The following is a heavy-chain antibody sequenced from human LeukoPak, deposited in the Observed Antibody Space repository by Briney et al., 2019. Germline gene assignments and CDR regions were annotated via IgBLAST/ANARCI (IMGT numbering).Heavy chain of an antibody. J-gene: IGHJ5*02. CDR3: ARHIVLMVYAISWFDP. CDR2: INHSGST. D-gene: IGHD2-8*01. CDR1: GGSFSGYY. V-gene: IGHV4-34*01. Sequence: SETLSLTCAVYGGSFSGYYWSWIRQPPGKGLEWIGEINHSGSTNYNPSLKSRVTISVDTSKSQFSLKLSSVTAADTAVYYCARHIVLMVYAISWFDPWGQGTLVTVSS.